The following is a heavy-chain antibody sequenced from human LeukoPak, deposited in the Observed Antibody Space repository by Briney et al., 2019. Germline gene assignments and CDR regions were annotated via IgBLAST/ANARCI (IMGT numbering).Heavy chain of an antibody. D-gene: IGHD3-22*01. CDR3: ARVNTHYYYDTSGFPDDAFDI. CDR1: GGSISSSNW. J-gene: IGHJ3*02. CDR2: IYHSGST. V-gene: IGHV4-4*02. Sequence: PSGTLSLTCAVSGGSISSSNWWSWVRQPPGKGLEWIGEIYHSGSTNYNPSLKSRVTISVDTSKNQFSLKLSSVTAADTAVYYCARVNTHYYYDTSGFPDDAFDIWGQGTMVTVSS.